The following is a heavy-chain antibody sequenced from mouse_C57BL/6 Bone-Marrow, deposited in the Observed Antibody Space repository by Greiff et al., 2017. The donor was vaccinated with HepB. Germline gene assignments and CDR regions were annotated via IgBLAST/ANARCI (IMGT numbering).Heavy chain of an antibody. J-gene: IGHJ2*01. CDR2: SRNKANDYTT. D-gene: IGHD1-1*01. V-gene: IGHV7-1*01. CDR1: GFTFSDFY. Sequence: EVQRVESGGGLVQSGRSLRLSCATSGFTFSDFYMEWVRQAPGKGLEWIAASRNKANDYTTEYSASVKGRFIVSRDTSQSILYLQMNALRAEDTAIYYCARDGVVAFDYWGQGTTLTVSS. CDR3: ARDGVVAFDY.